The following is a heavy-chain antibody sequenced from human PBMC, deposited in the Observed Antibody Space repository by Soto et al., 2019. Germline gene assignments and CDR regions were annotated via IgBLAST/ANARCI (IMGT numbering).Heavy chain of an antibody. CDR1: GYTFTSYG. CDR3: ARVSVVVPAAIIHYYGMDV. J-gene: IGHJ6*02. CDR2: ISAYNGNT. Sequence: ASVKVSCKASGYTFTSYGISWVRQAPGQGLEWMGWISAYNGNTNYAQKLQGRVTMTTDTSTSTAYMELRSLRSDDTAVYYCARVSVVVPAAIIHYYGMDVWGQGTTVTSP. V-gene: IGHV1-18*01. D-gene: IGHD2-2*01.